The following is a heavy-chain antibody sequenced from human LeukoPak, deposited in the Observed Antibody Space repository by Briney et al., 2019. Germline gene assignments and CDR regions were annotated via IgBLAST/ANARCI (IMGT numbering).Heavy chain of an antibody. CDR3: ARAPPQWELPSYYFDY. Sequence: GASVKVSCKASGYTFTTYGISWVRQAPGQGLEWMGWISVYSGNTKYAQKLQGRVTMTTDTSTSTAYMELSSLRSEDTAVYYCARAPPQWELPSYYFDYWGQGTLVTVSS. J-gene: IGHJ4*02. CDR1: GYTFTTYG. D-gene: IGHD1-26*01. V-gene: IGHV1-18*01. CDR2: ISVYSGNT.